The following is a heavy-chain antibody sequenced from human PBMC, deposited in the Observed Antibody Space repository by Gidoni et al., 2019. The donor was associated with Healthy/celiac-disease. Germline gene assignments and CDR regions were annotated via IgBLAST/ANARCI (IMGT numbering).Heavy chain of an antibody. CDR2: IYYSGST. Sequence: QLQLQESGPGLVKPSETLSLTCTVSGGSISSSSYYWGWIRQPPGKGLEWIGSIYYSGSTYYNPSLKSRVTISVDTSKNQFSLKLSSVTAADTAVYYCASRDCTNGVCPLMDVWGQGTTVTVSS. D-gene: IGHD2-8*01. J-gene: IGHJ6*02. V-gene: IGHV4-39*01. CDR1: GGSISSSSYY. CDR3: ASRDCTNGVCPLMDV.